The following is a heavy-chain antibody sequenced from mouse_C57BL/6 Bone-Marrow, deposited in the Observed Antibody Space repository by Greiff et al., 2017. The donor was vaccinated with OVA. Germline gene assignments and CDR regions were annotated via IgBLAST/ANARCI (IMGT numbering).Heavy chain of an antibody. CDR1: GYTFTDHT. CDR3: HIKFITTVVARDYYAKDY. Sequence: VQLQQSDAELVKPGASVKISCKVSGYTFTDHTIHWMKQRPEQGLEWIGYIYPRDGSTKYNEKFKGKATLTADKSSSTAYMQLNSLTSEDSAVYFCHIKFITTVVARDYYAKDYWGQGTSVTVSS. D-gene: IGHD1-1*01. V-gene: IGHV1-78*01. CDR2: IYPRDGST. J-gene: IGHJ4*01.